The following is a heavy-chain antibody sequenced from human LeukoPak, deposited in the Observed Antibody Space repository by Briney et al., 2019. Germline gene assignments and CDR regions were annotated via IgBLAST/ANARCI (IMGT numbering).Heavy chain of an antibody. V-gene: IGHV3-33*03. Sequence: GGSLRLSCAASGFTFSSYGMHWVRQAPGKGLEWVAVIWYDGSNKYYADSVKGRFTISRDNAKNSLYLQMNSLRAEDTALYYCAKDSAGVLGDLLDYWGQGTLVTVSS. CDR2: IWYDGSNK. D-gene: IGHD4-17*01. J-gene: IGHJ4*02. CDR3: AKDSAGVLGDLLDY. CDR1: GFTFSSYG.